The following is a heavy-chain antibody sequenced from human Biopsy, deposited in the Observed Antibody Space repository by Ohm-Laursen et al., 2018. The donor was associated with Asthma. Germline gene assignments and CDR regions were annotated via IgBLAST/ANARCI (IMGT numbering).Heavy chain of an antibody. D-gene: IGHD6-19*01. J-gene: IGHJ1*01. CDR3: VRGEEVAGTYFKD. CDR2: INYRGDT. CDR1: GGSFPHYF. Sequence: SETLSLTCAISGGSFPHYFWMWIRQPPGKGLEWIGEINYRGDTNYNPSLESRVSISVDTSTYHFSLRLNSVTAADTAVYYCVRGEEVAGTYFKDWDQGTLVTVSS. V-gene: IGHV4-34*01.